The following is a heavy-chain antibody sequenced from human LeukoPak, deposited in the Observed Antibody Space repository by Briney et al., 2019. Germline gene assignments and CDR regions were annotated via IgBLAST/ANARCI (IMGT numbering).Heavy chain of an antibody. CDR2: ISSSGSYI. CDR1: AFTFSSYS. V-gene: IGHV3-21*01. CDR3: ARADFPRYSSGWYYFDY. Sequence: GGSLRLSCAASAFTFSSYSMNWVRQAPGKGLEWVSSISSSGSYIYYADSVKGRFTISRDNAKNSLYLQMNSLRAEDTAVYYCARADFPRYSSGWYYFDYWGQGTLVTVSS. D-gene: IGHD6-19*01. J-gene: IGHJ4*02.